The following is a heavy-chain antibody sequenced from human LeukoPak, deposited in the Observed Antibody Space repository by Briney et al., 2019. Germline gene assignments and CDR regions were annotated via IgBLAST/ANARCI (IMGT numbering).Heavy chain of an antibody. V-gene: IGHV1-18*01. J-gene: IGHJ4*02. Sequence: ASVNVSCKASGYTFTSYGISWVRQAPGQGLEWMGWISAYNGNTNYAQKLQGRVTMTTDTSTSTAYMELRSLRSDVTAVYYCARDGLRYFDWPGDDYWGQGTLVTVSS. CDR1: GYTFTSYG. D-gene: IGHD3-9*01. CDR3: ARDGLRYFDWPGDDY. CDR2: ISAYNGNT.